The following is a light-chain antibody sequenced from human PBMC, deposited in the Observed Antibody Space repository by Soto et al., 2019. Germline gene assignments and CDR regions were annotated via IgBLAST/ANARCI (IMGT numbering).Light chain of an antibody. J-gene: IGKJ5*01. V-gene: IGKV3-11*01. CDR1: QSIRSY. CDR3: QQLSNWSPIT. CDR2: DAS. Sequence: EIVMTQSPATLSVSPGERATLSCRASQSIRSYLACYRRRPGQARMLLIWDASSRATGIPARFSGIWPGTDLTITISSREPEDFVVYYCQQLSNWSPITFGQGTRLEIK.